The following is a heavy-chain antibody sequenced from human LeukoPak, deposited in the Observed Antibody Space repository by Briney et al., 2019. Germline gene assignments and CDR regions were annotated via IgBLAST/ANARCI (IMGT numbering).Heavy chain of an antibody. D-gene: IGHD4-17*01. CDR1: GGSISSYY. CDR2: IYYSGST. J-gene: IGHJ4*02. Sequence: PSETLSLTCTVSGGSISSYYWGWIRQPPGKGLEWIGSIYYSGSTYYNPSLKSRVTISVDTSKNQFSLKLSSVTAADTAVYYCARSTTVTPLDYWGQGTLVTVSS. V-gene: IGHV4-39*01. CDR3: ARSTTVTPLDY.